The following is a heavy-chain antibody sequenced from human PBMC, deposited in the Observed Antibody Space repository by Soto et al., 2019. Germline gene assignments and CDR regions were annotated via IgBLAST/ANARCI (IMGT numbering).Heavy chain of an antibody. CDR1: GYTLTRYG. CDR3: ARGYCSGGSCYNYGMDV. D-gene: IGHD2-15*01. J-gene: IGHJ6*02. CDR2: IIPIFGTA. Sequence: ASVKVSCKASGYTLTRYGISWVRQAPGQGLEWMGGIIPIFGTANYAQKFQGRVTITADESTSTAYMELSSLRSEDTAVYYCARGYCSGGSCYNYGMDVWGQGTTVTVSS. V-gene: IGHV1-69*13.